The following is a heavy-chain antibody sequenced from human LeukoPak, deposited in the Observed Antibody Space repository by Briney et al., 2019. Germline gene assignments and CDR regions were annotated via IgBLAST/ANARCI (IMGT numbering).Heavy chain of an antibody. D-gene: IGHD3-10*01. Sequence: GGSLRLSCAASRFTLSTYWMSWVRQAPGKGLEWVAHIKQDGSQEYYVDSVKGRFTISRDNAKNTLYLQMNSLRAEDTAMYYCARDYGRSRDYGMDVWGQGTTVTVSS. V-gene: IGHV3-7*01. CDR1: RFTLSTYW. CDR2: IKQDGSQE. J-gene: IGHJ6*02. CDR3: ARDYGRSRDYGMDV.